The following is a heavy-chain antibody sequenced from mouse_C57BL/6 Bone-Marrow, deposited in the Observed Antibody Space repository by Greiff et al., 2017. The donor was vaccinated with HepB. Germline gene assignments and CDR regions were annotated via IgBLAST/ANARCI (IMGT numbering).Heavy chain of an antibody. Sequence: VQLQQSGAELVRPGASVTLSCKASGYTFTDYEMHWVKQTPVHGLEWIGAIDPETGGTAYNQKFKGKAILTADKSSSTAYMELRSLTSEDSAVYYCTRDGGYYSNYEGYWGQGTTLTVSS. V-gene: IGHV1-15*01. D-gene: IGHD2-5*01. CDR3: TRDGGYYSNYEGY. J-gene: IGHJ2*01. CDR2: IDPETGGT. CDR1: GYTFTDYE.